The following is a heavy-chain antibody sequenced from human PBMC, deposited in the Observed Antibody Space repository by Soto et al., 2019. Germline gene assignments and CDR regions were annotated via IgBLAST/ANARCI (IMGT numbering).Heavy chain of an antibody. CDR2: IYPGDSDT. V-gene: IGHV5-51*01. CDR1: GYSFTSYW. J-gene: IGHJ6*02. Sequence: GESLKISCKGSGYSFTSYWIGWVRQMPGKGLEWMGIIYPGDSDTRYSPSFQGQVTISADKSISTAYLQWSSLKASDTAMYYCARLNCSGGSCYTYYYYYGMDVWGQGTTVTV. CDR3: ARLNCSGGSCYTYYYYYGMDV. D-gene: IGHD2-15*01.